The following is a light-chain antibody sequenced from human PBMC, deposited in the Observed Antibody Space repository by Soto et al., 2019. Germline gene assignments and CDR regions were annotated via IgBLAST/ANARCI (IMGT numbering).Light chain of an antibody. CDR1: QGISSF. CDR2: SAS. J-gene: IGKJ3*01. V-gene: IGKV1-9*01. CDR3: QQLHIYPLT. Sequence: DIHLTQSPSFLSASVGDRVTITCRASQGISSFLAWYQQIPGKAPKLLIYSASTLQSGVPSRFSGSGSGPEFTLTIDSLQPEDFATYYCQQLHIYPLTFGPGTKVHI.